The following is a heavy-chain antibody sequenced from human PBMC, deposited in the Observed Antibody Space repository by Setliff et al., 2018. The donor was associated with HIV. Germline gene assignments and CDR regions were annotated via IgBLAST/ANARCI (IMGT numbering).Heavy chain of an antibody. CDR2: IYYSGSI. Sequence: SETLSLTCSVSGGSISSSSDYWGWIRQPPGKGLEWIGSIYYSGSIYYNPSLKSRVTISVDTPNNHFSLRLSSVTAADTALYYCARQNSGWGVGLYYFDYWGQGTLVAVSS. CDR3: ARQNSGWGVGLYYFDY. CDR1: GGSISSSSDY. V-gene: IGHV4-39*01. J-gene: IGHJ4*02. D-gene: IGHD6-19*01.